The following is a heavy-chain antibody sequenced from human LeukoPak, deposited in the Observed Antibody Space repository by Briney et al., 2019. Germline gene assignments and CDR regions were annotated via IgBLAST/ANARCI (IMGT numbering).Heavy chain of an antibody. CDR1: GYTFTGYY. CDR3: ARQTASGYYDFWSGYYSLYYFDY. CDR2: INPNSGGT. Sequence: ASVKVSCKASGYTFTGYYMHWVRQAPGQGLEWMGWINPNSGGTNYAQKFQGRVTMTRDTSISTAYMELSRLRSDDTAVYYCARQTASGYYDFWSGYYSLYYFDYWGQGTLVTVSS. J-gene: IGHJ4*02. D-gene: IGHD3-3*01. V-gene: IGHV1-2*02.